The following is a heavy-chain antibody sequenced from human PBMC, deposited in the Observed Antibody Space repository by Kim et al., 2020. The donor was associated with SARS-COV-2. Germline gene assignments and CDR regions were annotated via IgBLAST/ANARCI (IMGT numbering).Heavy chain of an antibody. V-gene: IGHV4-34*01. J-gene: IGHJ4*02. CDR3: ARAKVDPYFDY. CDR2: T. Sequence: TNYNPSLKSRVTISVDTSKNQFSLKLSSVTAADTAVYYCARAKVDPYFDYWGQGTLVTVSS.